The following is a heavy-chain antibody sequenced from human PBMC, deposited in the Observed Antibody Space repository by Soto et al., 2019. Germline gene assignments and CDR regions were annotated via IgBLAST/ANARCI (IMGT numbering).Heavy chain of an antibody. CDR2: VKAGGHT. D-gene: IGHD5-12*01. Sequence: QVQLQKWGAGLLKPSETLSLNCAVTGGSLSGYYWSWIRQPPGKGLEWIGEVKAGGHTNYSPSLRGRVTISSGRSNTQRSLRLISVTAAYMGVYYCARGQEGVVATHWDQGSLVTVSS. CDR1: GGSLSGYY. V-gene: IGHV4-34*01. J-gene: IGHJ4*02. CDR3: ARGQEGVVATH.